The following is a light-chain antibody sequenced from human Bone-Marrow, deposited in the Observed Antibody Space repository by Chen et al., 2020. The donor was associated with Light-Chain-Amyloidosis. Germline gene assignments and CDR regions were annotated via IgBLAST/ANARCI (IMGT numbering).Light chain of an antibody. J-gene: IGLJ3*02. V-gene: IGLV3-21*02. CDR3: QVWDRSSDRPV. Sequence: YVLTQPSSVSVAPGQTATIACGGNNIGSTSVHWYQPTPGQAPLLVVYDDSYRPSGIPERLSGSNSGNTATLTISRVEAGDEADYYCQVWDRSSDRPVFGGGTKLTV. CDR1: NIGSTS. CDR2: DDS.